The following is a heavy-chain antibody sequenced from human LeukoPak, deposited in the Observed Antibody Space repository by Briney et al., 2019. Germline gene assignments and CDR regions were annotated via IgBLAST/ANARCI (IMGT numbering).Heavy chain of an antibody. J-gene: IGHJ4*02. CDR2: MSAIFGRA. CDR1: GGTFSNHG. D-gene: IGHD3-9*01. Sequence: ASVTVSCKASGGTFSNHGISWVRQAPGHGLEGMGGMSAIFGRANYAQTFQGRVTITADESTSTPYMQLSSLRSEDTAVYYCARDSTYSDILTGYYNRNPSDYWGQGTLVTVSS. CDR3: ARDSTYSDILTGYYNRNPSDY. V-gene: IGHV1-69*01.